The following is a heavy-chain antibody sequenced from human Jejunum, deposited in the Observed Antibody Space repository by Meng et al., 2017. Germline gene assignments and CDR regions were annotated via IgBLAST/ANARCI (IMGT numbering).Heavy chain of an antibody. CDR1: GGSISSVYC. D-gene: IGHD3-10*02. V-gene: IGHV4-4*02. CDR2: IYHSGST. CDR3: ARADYVRYFDL. Sequence: VQLQESVPRLVKPSELLCLTCAVAGGSISSVYCWTWVRQSPGKGLGWIGEIYHSGSTNYNPSLKSRVTISVDNSKNRFSLSLNSVTAADTAIYYCARADYVRYFDLWGRGTLVTVSS. J-gene: IGHJ2*01.